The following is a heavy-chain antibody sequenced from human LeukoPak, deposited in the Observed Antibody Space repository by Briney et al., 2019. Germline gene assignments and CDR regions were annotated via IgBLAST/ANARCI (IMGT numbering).Heavy chain of an antibody. Sequence: PGGSLRLSCAASGFTFSSYSMNWVRQAPGKGLEWVSSISSSSSYIYYADSVKGRFTISRDNAKNSLYLQMNSLRAEDTAVYYCARDGIWYDAFDIWGQGTMVTVSS. D-gene: IGHD2-15*01. CDR2: ISSSSSYI. CDR1: GFTFSSYS. J-gene: IGHJ3*02. V-gene: IGHV3-21*01. CDR3: ARDGIWYDAFDI.